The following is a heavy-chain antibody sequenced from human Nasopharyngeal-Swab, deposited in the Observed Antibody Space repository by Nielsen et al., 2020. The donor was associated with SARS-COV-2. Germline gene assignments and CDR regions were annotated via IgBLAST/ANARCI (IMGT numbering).Heavy chain of an antibody. CDR1: GFTFSNAW. CDR2: IKSKTDGGTT. J-gene: IGHJ6*02. CDR3: TTDREGCSSTSCYYYYYGMDV. V-gene: IGHV3-15*01. Sequence: GSLRLSCAASGFTFSNAWMSWVRQAPGKGLEWVGRIKSKTDGGTTDYAAPVKGRFTISRDDSKNTLYLQMNSLKTEDTAVYYCTTDREGCSSTSCYYYYYGMDVWGQGTTVTVSS. D-gene: IGHD2-2*01.